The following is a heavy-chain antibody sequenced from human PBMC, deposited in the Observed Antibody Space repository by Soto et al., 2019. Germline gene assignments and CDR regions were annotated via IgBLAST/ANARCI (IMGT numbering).Heavy chain of an antibody. J-gene: IGHJ6*02. CDR2: ISYDGSNK. D-gene: IGHD6-19*01. CDR3: AKSPVAGRSFYYYRMDV. V-gene: IGHV3-30*18. Sequence: PGGSLRLSCAASGFTFSSYGMHWVRQAPGKGLEWVAVISYDGSNKYYADSVKGRFTISRDNSKNTLYLQMNSLRAEDTAVYYCAKSPVAGRSFYYYRMDVWGQGTTVTVSS. CDR1: GFTFSSYG.